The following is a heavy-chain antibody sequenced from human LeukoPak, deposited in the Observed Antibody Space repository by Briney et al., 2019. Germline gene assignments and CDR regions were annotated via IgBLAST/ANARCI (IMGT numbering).Heavy chain of an antibody. CDR1: GYTFTSYG. J-gene: IGHJ4*02. Sequence: ASVKVSCKASGYTFTSYGISWVRQAPGQGLEWMGWISAYNGNTNYAQKLQGRVTMTTDASTSTAYMGLRSLRSDDTAVYYCARDTTSGILWFRESFDYWGQGTLVTVSS. V-gene: IGHV1-18*01. CDR3: ARDTTSGILWFRESFDY. D-gene: IGHD3-10*01. CDR2: ISAYNGNT.